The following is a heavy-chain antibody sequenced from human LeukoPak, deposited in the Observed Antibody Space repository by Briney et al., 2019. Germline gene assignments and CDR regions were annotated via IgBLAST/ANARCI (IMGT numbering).Heavy chain of an antibody. J-gene: IGHJ4*02. CDR2: IYYSGST. V-gene: IGHV4-59*06. CDR1: GGSISSYY. D-gene: IGHD6-13*01. CDR3: ARAEAAAGPFLYGY. Sequence: SSETLSLTCTVSGGSISSYYWSWIRQHPGKGLEWIGYIYYSGSTYYNPSLKSRVTISVDTSKNQFSLKLSSVTAADTAVYYCARAEAAAGPFLYGYWGQGTLVTVSS.